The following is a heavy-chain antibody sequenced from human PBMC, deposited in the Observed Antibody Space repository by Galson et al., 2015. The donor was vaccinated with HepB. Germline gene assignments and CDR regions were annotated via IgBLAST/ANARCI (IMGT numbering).Heavy chain of an antibody. Sequence: SVKVSCKVSGYTLTDLSMHWVRQAPGKGLEWMGGFDPEDGETIYAQKFQGRVTMTEDTSTDTAYMELSSLRSEDTAVYYCATAPVNPVATIPTYGYYYYYMDVWGKGTTVTVSS. CDR1: GYTLTDLS. CDR2: FDPEDGET. V-gene: IGHV1-24*01. J-gene: IGHJ6*03. D-gene: IGHD5-12*01. CDR3: ATAPVNPVATIPTYGYYYYYMDV.